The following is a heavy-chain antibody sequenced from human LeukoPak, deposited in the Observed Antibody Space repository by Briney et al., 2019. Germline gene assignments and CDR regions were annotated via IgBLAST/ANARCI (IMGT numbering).Heavy chain of an antibody. CDR1: GFTLRNYA. J-gene: IGHJ6*04. CDR2: ISSSGSTI. V-gene: IGHV3-48*03. CDR3: AELGITMIGGV. Sequence: GGSLRLSCAASGFTLRNYAMSWVRQAPGKGLEWVSYISSSGSTIYYADSAKGRFTISRDNAKNSLYLQMNSLRAEDAAVYYCAELGITMIGGVWGKGTTVTVSS. D-gene: IGHD3-10*02.